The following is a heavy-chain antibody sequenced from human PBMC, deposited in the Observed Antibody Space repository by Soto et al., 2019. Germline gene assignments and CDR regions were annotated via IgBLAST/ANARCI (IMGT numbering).Heavy chain of an antibody. CDR2: IYPGDSDT. J-gene: IGHJ5*02. CDR3: ARFLWTYDSSFDP. V-gene: IGHV5-51*01. CDR1: GYSFTSDW. D-gene: IGHD3-22*01. Sequence: GESLKISCKGSGYSFTSDWIGWVRQMPGKGLEWMGIIYPGDSDTRYSPSFQGQVTISADKSISTAYLQWSSLKASDTAMYHCARFLWTYDSSFDPWGQGTLVTVSS.